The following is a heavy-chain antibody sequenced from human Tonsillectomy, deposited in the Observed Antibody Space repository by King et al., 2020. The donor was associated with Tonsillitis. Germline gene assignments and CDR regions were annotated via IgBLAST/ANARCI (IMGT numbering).Heavy chain of an antibody. CDR3: AKDGSSSWCFDY. V-gene: IGHV3-23*04. CDR1: GFTFSSYA. CDR2: IIGSGGST. D-gene: IGHD6-13*01. Sequence: VQLVESGGGLVQPGGSLRLSCAASGFTFSSYAMSGVRQAPGKGLEWVSAIIGSGGSTYSADSVKGRFTISRDNSKNTLYLQMNSLRAEDTAVYYCAKDGSSSWCFDYWGQGTLVTVSS. J-gene: IGHJ4*02.